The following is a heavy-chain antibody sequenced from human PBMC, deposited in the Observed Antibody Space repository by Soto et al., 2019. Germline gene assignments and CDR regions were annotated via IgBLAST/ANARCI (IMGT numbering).Heavy chain of an antibody. CDR1: GFTFSNYD. CDR2: MTTAGDT. Sequence: EVQLVESGGGLVQPGGSLRLSCAASGFTFSNYDMHWVRQVTGKGLEWVSGMTTAGDTYYPGSVKGRFTISRETAKNSLYLQMNSLSAGVTAVYYCARELHGGSYGMDVWGQGTTVTVSS. J-gene: IGHJ6*02. V-gene: IGHV3-13*01. CDR3: ARELHGGSYGMDV.